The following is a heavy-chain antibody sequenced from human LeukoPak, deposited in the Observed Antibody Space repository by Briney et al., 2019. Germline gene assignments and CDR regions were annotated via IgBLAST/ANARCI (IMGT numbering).Heavy chain of an antibody. Sequence: GRSQRLSCAASGFTFSSYAMHWVRQAPGKGLEWVAVISYDGSNKYYADSVKGRFTISRDNSKNTLYLQMNSLRAEDTAVYYCAREPEGSPNWFDPWGQGTLVTVSS. V-gene: IGHV3-30-3*01. J-gene: IGHJ5*02. D-gene: IGHD2-15*01. CDR3: AREPEGSPNWFDP. CDR1: GFTFSSYA. CDR2: ISYDGSNK.